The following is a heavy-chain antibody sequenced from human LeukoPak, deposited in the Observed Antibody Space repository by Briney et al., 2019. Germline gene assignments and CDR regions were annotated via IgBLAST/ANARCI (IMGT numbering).Heavy chain of an antibody. CDR2: ITGSGDSA. V-gene: IGHV3-23*01. CDR3: AKDEAWRPAAD. J-gene: IGHJ4*02. D-gene: IGHD2-2*01. Sequence: GGSLRLSCAASGFTFSSYAMNWVCQAPGKGLEWVSSITGSGDSAYYADSVKGRFTISRDNSKDTLYLQMNSLRAEDTAIYFCAKDEAWRPAADWGQGTLVTVSS. CDR1: GFTFSSYA.